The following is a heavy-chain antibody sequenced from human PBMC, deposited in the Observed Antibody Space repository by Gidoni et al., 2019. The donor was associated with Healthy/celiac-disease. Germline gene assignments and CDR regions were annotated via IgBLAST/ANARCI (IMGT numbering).Heavy chain of an antibody. CDR3: ARDGLDCSSTSCYRGFGYYYGMDV. J-gene: IGHJ6*02. Sequence: QVQLVQSGAEVKKPGASVKVSCKASGYTFTGYYMHWVRQAPGQGLEWMGWINPNSGGTNYAQKFQGWVTMTRDTSISTAYMELSRLRSDDTAVYYCARDGLDCSSTSCYRGFGYYYGMDVWGQGTTVTVSS. CDR2: INPNSGGT. V-gene: IGHV1-2*04. D-gene: IGHD2-2*02. CDR1: GYTFTGYY.